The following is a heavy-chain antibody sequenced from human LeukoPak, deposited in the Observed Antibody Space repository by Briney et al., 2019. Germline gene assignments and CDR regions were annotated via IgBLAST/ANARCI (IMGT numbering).Heavy chain of an antibody. CDR1: GGTFSSYA. J-gene: IGHJ4*02. Sequence: SVKVSCKASGGTFSSYAISWVRQAPGQGLEWMGRIIPILGIANYAQKFQGRVTITADKSTSTAYMELSSLRSEDMAVYYCARDGSDYGDYGRFDYWGQGTLVTVSS. CDR2: IIPILGIA. D-gene: IGHD4-17*01. V-gene: IGHV1-69*04. CDR3: ARDGSDYGDYGRFDY.